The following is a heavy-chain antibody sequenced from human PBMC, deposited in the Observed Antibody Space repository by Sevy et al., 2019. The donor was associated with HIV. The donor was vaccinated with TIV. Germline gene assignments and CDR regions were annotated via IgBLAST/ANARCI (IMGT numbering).Heavy chain of an antibody. D-gene: IGHD6-13*01. Sequence: ASVKVSCKVSGYTLSDLFINWARQAPGKGLEWMGSFDPEDGKTIYAQNFQGRVTMTEDKSTDTAYMELSSLRSEDTAEYYCATPAGSIAANSTLDYRGQGTLVTVSS. V-gene: IGHV1-24*01. CDR2: FDPEDGKT. CDR1: GYTLSDLF. CDR3: ATPAGSIAANSTLDY. J-gene: IGHJ4*02.